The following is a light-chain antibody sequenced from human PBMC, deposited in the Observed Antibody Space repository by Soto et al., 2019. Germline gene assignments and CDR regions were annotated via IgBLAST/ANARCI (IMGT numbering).Light chain of an antibody. CDR1: QSISSW. Sequence: DIQMTQSPSTLSASVGDRVTITCRASQSISSWLAWYQQKPGKAPKLLIYKASSLESGVPSRFSGSGSGTEFTLTISSLQPDDFATYYCQQYLSYPLTFGEGTKVEIK. J-gene: IGKJ4*01. V-gene: IGKV1-5*03. CDR3: QQYLSYPLT. CDR2: KAS.